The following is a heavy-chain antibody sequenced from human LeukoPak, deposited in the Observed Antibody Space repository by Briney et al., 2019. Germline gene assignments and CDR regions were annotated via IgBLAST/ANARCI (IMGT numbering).Heavy chain of an antibody. CDR1: GFTFSSYA. Sequence: GRPLRLSCAASGFTFSSYAMHWVRQAPGKGLEWVAVISYDGSNKYYADSVKGRFTISRDNSKNTLYLQMNSLRAEDTAVYYCAGDPTVTNYWGQGTLVTVSS. D-gene: IGHD4-11*01. CDR3: AGDPTVTNY. V-gene: IGHV3-30-3*01. J-gene: IGHJ4*02. CDR2: ISYDGSNK.